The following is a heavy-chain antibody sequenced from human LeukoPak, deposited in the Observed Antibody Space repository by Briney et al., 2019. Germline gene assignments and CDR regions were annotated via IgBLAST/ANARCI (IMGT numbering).Heavy chain of an antibody. CDR2: ISYDGSNK. D-gene: IGHD3-22*01. CDR1: GFTFSSYA. CDR3: ARDGLRENYYDSSGYLSAFDI. V-gene: IGHV3-30-3*01. J-gene: IGHJ3*02. Sequence: SGGSLRLSCAASGFTFSSYAMHWVRQAPGKGLEWVAVISYDGSNKYYADSVKGRFTISRDNSKNTLYLQMNSLRAEDTAVYYCARDGLRENYYDSSGYLSAFDIWGQGTMVTVSS.